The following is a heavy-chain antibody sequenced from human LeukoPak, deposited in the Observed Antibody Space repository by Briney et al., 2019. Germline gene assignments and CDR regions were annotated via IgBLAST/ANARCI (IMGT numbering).Heavy chain of an antibody. Sequence: SETLSLTCTVSGYSISSGYYWGWIRQPPGKGLEWFGSIYHSGSTYYNPSLKSRVTISVDTSKNQFSLKLSSVTAADTAVYYCARHSVVAVAGTFDYWGQGTLVTVSS. CDR2: IYHSGST. J-gene: IGHJ4*02. V-gene: IGHV4-38-2*02. CDR3: ARHSVVAVAGTFDY. CDR1: GYSISSGYY. D-gene: IGHD6-19*01.